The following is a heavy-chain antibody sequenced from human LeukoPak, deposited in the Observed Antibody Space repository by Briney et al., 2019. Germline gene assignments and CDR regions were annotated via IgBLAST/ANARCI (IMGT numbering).Heavy chain of an antibody. D-gene: IGHD2-2*03. CDR1: GGSISSSSYY. CDR3: ARGKTGYCSSTSRYPDWFDP. CDR2: IYYSGST. J-gene: IGHJ5*02. Sequence: PSETLSLTCTVSGGSISSSSYYWGWIRQPPGKGLEWIGSIYYSGSTYYNPSLKSRVTISVDTSKNQFPLKLSSVTAADTAVYYCARGKTGYCSSTSRYPDWFDPWGQGTLVTVSS. V-gene: IGHV4-39*06.